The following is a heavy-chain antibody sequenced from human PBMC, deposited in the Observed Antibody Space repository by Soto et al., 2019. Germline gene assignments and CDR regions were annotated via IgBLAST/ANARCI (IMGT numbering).Heavy chain of an antibody. CDR2: IYYSGST. CDR1: GGSISSYY. Sequence: SETLSLTCTVSGGSISSYYWSWIRQPPGKGLEWIGYIYYSGSTNYNPSLKSRVTISVDTSKNQFSLKLSSVTAADTAVYYCARDHLWAFDYWAQGILVTVSS. J-gene: IGHJ4*02. D-gene: IGHD2-21*01. CDR3: ARDHLWAFDY. V-gene: IGHV4-59*01.